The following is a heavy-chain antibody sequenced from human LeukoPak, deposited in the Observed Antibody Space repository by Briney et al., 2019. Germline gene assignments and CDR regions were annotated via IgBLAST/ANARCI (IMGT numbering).Heavy chain of an antibody. D-gene: IGHD5-18*01. V-gene: IGHV3-30*03. Sequence: GKSLRLSCAASGFAFSGFDMNWVRQAPGKGLEGVAMISKDGRNEYCVESVTGRFTISRDNSKNTLYLQMNSLRAEDTAVYYCARDQIYTYGTTAPLDYWGQGTLVTVSS. CDR2: ISKDGRNE. J-gene: IGHJ4*02. CDR1: GFAFSGFD. CDR3: ARDQIYTYGTTAPLDY.